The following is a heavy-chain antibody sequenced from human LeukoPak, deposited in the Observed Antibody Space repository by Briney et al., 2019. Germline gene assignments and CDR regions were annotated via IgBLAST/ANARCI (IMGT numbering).Heavy chain of an antibody. CDR3: AKGPLSWNFQVNWFDR. Sequence: GGSLRLSCAASGFTFRSYAMSWVRQSPGKGLEWVSAVSTSGNTTYYADSVKGRFTISRDNSKNTLYLQLNSLRAEDTAVYYCAKGPLSWNFQVNWFDRWGKGTLVTVSS. J-gene: IGHJ5*02. D-gene: IGHD1-7*01. V-gene: IGHV3-23*01. CDR1: GFTFRSYA. CDR2: VSTSGNTT.